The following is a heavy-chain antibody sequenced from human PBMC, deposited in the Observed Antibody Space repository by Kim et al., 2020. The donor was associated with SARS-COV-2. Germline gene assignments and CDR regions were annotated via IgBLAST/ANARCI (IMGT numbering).Heavy chain of an antibody. D-gene: IGHD2-2*01. J-gene: IGHJ4*02. CDR3: ARESSRRAYY. CDR1: GFTFSTYD. V-gene: IGHV3-23*01. CDR2: ILGRDGST. Sequence: GGSLRLSCAASGFTFSTYDMSWVRQAPGKGLEWVSAILGRDGSTFYADSVKGRFTISRDNSKNTLFLQLNSLRAEDTALYYCARESSRRAYYWGQGTL.